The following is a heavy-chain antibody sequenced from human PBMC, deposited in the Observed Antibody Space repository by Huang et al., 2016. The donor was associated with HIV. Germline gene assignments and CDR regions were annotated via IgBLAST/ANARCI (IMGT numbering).Heavy chain of an antibody. Sequence: VQLAWSLRLSCAASGFTFSSYGMHWVRQAQGKGLEWVAVISYDKSNKYYADSVKGRLTISRNNSKNTLYLQINSLTTEDTAVYYCAKGGRAAAVMDVWGKGTTVTVSS. V-gene: IGHV3-30*18. CDR2: ISYDKSNK. D-gene: IGHD6-13*01. J-gene: IGHJ6*04. CDR3: AKGGRAAAVMDV. CDR1: GFTFSSYG.